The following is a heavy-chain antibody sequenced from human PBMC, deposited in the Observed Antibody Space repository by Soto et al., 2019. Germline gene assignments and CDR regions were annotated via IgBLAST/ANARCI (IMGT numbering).Heavy chain of an antibody. CDR3: ARAPRMAVAGTGAAFDI. Sequence: QVQLVQSGAEVKKPGSSVKVSCKASGGTFSSYAISWVRQAPGQGLEWMGGIIPIFGTANYAQKFQGRVTITADESTSTAYMELSSLRSEYTAVYYCARAPRMAVAGTGAAFDIWGQGTMVTVSS. J-gene: IGHJ3*02. CDR2: IIPIFGTA. D-gene: IGHD6-19*01. CDR1: GGTFSSYA. V-gene: IGHV1-69*01.